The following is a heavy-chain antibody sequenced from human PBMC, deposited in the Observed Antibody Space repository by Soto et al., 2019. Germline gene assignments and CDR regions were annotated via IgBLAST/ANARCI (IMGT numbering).Heavy chain of an antibody. Sequence: PGGSLRLSCAASGFTFSSYAMSWVRQAPGKGLEWVSAISGSGGSTYYADSVKGRFTISRDNSKNTLYLQMNSLRAEDKAVYYCAARPCYTYESTGYFYWGQGTLVTVSS. V-gene: IGHV3-23*01. CDR2: ISGSGGST. CDR3: AARPCYTYESTGYFY. D-gene: IGHD3-22*01. J-gene: IGHJ4*02. CDR1: GFTFSSYA.